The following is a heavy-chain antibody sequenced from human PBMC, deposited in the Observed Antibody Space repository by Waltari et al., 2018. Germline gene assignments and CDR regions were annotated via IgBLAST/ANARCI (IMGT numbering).Heavy chain of an antibody. CDR2: IEPSGQST. CDR1: GYTSITYY. CDR3: ARGGYSGSYYKFDP. Sequence: QVQLVQSGAEVKKPGASVNISCKASGYTSITYYIHWVRQAPGQGLEWMGKIEPSGQSTSYGQKLQGRVTMTRDTSTSTAYMELSGLRSEDTAVYYCARGGYSGSYYKFDPWGQGTLVIVAS. V-gene: IGHV1-46*01. J-gene: IGHJ5*01. D-gene: IGHD1-26*01.